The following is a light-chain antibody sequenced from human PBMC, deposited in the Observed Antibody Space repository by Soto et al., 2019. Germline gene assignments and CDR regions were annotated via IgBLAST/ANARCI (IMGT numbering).Light chain of an antibody. CDR1: QAISSW. V-gene: IGKV1-5*03. CDR3: QHYDSSSGT. J-gene: IGKJ3*01. Sequence: DIQMTQSPSTLSASVGDRVTITCRASQAISSWLAWYQQNPGKAPKLLIYRASSLESGVPSRFSGSGSGAEFTLTISSLQPDDFATYYCQHYDSSSGTFGPGTEVDIK. CDR2: RAS.